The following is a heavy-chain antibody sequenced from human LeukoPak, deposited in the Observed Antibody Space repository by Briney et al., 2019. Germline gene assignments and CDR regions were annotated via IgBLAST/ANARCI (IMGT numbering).Heavy chain of an antibody. J-gene: IGHJ4*02. CDR1: GFTFSSYA. CDR2: ISGSGGRT. V-gene: IGHV3-23*01. CDR3: AKPPTHLQGNY. D-gene: IGHD4-11*01. Sequence: GGSLRLSCAASGFTFSSYAMSWVRQAPGKGLEWVSAISGSGGRTYYADSVKGRFTISRDNSKNTLYLQMNSLRAEDTAVYCCAKPPTHLQGNYWGQGTLVTVSS.